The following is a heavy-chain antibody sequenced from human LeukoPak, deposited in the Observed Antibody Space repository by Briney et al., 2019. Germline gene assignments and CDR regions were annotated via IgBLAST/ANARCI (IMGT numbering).Heavy chain of an antibody. Sequence: PGGSLRLSCEASGFTFKNAWMNWVRQAPGKGLEWVGRIKSKNIGGTTDYAAPVKGRFTISRDDSRNTVYLQMNSLKIEDTAVYYCTSHAAFDPWGQGTLVTVYS. CDR3: TSHAAFDP. CDR2: IKSKNIGGTT. V-gene: IGHV3-15*01. J-gene: IGHJ5*02. CDR1: GFTFKNAW.